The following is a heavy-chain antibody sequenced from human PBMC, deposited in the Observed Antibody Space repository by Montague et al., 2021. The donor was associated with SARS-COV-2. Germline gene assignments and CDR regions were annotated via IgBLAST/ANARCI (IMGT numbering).Heavy chain of an antibody. D-gene: IGHD1-26*01. Sequence: TLSLTCTVSGGSIRSENYYWSWIRQHPGKGLGWIGYIHYSGSTDYNPSLNSRVSISVDTSKNQFSLKLRSVTAADTAVYFCARDGTAGDWFDPWGQGTLVTVSS. V-gene: IGHV4-31*03. CDR3: ARDGTAGDWFDP. CDR2: IHYSGST. J-gene: IGHJ5*02. CDR1: GGSIRSENYY.